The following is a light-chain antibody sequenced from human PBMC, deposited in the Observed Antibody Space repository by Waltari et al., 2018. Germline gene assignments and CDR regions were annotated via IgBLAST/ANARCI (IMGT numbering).Light chain of an antibody. CDR2: TAS. CDR3: QQTNSAPGT. Sequence: DIQMTQSPSPLSASVGDRVTIPCRASPSISSYLNWYQQKPGKAPKVLIYTASNLPSGVPSRFSGSGAGTXFTLXISSLQPEDSAIYYCQQTNSAPGTXGXGTKVEIK. V-gene: IGKV1-39*01. CDR1: PSISSY. J-gene: IGKJ1*01.